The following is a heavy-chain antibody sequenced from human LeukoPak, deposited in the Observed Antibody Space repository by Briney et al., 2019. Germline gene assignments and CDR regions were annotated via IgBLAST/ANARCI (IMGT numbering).Heavy chain of an antibody. J-gene: IGHJ5*02. D-gene: IGHD5-18*01. CDR1: GFTFSSYW. CDR2: INSDGSST. CDR3: ARDDAGYSYDPRGWFDP. V-gene: IGHV3-74*01. Sequence: PGGSLRLSCAASGFTFSSYWMHWVRQAPGKGLMWVSRINSDGSSTSYADSVKGRFTISRDNAKNTPYLQMNSLRAEDTAVYYCARDDAGYSYDPRGWFDPWGQGTLVTVSS.